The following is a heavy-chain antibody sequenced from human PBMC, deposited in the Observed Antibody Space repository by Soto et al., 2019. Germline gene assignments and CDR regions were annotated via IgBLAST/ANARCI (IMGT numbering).Heavy chain of an antibody. CDR2: ISNAGSGNT. Sequence: GASVKVSCKTSGYPFPSFEVHWIRQVPGQRPEWMGGISNAGSGNTKYSQKFQDRLTITGDKRATTVYMALSSLTSEDTATYYCARESNHYQDFFQNWGQGTQVTVSS. J-gene: IGHJ4*02. V-gene: IGHV1-3*01. D-gene: IGHD2-2*01. CDR3: ARESNHYQDFFQN. CDR1: GYPFPSFE.